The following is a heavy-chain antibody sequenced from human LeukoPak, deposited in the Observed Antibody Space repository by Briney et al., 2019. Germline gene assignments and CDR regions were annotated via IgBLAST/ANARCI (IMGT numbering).Heavy chain of an antibody. V-gene: IGHV4-59*11. J-gene: IGHJ4*02. CDR1: SGSINNHY. D-gene: IGHD5-18*01. CDR2: IYDSWNT. Sequence: SETLSLTCIVSSGSINNHYWSWIRQPPGKGLEWIGYIYDSWNTNYNPSLKSRVTISIDTSKNQFSLNLTSVTAADTAVYYCARDQIGYGLDYWGQGTLVTVSS. CDR3: ARDQIGYGLDY.